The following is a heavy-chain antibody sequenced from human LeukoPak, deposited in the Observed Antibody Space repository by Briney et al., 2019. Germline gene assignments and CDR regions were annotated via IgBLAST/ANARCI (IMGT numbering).Heavy chain of an antibody. Sequence: SETLSLTCTVSGGSISSSSYYWGWIRQPPWKGLEWIGSIYYSGSTYYNPSLKSRVTISVDTSKNQFSLRLSSVTAADTAVYYCARDGVGSNWGYWGQGTLVTVSS. J-gene: IGHJ4*02. CDR1: GGSISSSSYY. CDR2: IYYSGST. CDR3: ARDGVGSNWGY. V-gene: IGHV4-39*07. D-gene: IGHD7-27*01.